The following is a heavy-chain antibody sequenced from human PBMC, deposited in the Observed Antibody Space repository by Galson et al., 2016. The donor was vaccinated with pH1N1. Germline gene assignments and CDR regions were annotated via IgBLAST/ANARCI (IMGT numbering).Heavy chain of an antibody. J-gene: IGHJ4*02. V-gene: IGHV5-51*01. CDR3: ARQPHTMTTIDF. Sequence: QSGAEVKKPGESLKISCEASGYSFTSYWIGWVRQMPGKGLEWMGIIFPGDSDTRYSPSFQGQVTISADKSINTAYLQWTSLKASDTAMYFCARQPHTMTTIDFWGQGTLVTVSS. CDR1: GYSFTSYW. D-gene: IGHD3-3*01. CDR2: IFPGDSDT.